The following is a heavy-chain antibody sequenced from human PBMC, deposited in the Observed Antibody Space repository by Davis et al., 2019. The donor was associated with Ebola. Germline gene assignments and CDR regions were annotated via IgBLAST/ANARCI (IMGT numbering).Heavy chain of an antibody. Sequence: GGSLRLSCAASGFTFSSYGMHWVRQAPGKGLEWVAVIWYDGSNKYYVDSVKGRFTISRDNSKNTLYLQMNSLRAEDTAVYYCARDAPYSSGYDYWGQGTLVTVSS. V-gene: IGHV3-33*01. CDR3: ARDAPYSSGYDY. CDR2: IWYDGSNK. D-gene: IGHD6-19*01. J-gene: IGHJ4*02. CDR1: GFTFSSYG.